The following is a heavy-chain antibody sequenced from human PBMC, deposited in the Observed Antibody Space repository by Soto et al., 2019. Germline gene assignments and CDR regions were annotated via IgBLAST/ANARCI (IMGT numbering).Heavy chain of an antibody. D-gene: IGHD6-6*01. J-gene: IGHJ6*02. CDR2: INHSGST. CDR1: GGSFSGYY. V-gene: IGHV4-34*01. Sequence: SETLSLTCAVYGGSFSGYYWSWIRQPPGKGLEWIGEINHSGSTNYNPSLKSRVTISVDTSKNQFSLKLSSVTAEDTAVYYCARDRYSSSSWGTGMDVWGQGTTVTVSS. CDR3: ARDRYSSSSWGTGMDV.